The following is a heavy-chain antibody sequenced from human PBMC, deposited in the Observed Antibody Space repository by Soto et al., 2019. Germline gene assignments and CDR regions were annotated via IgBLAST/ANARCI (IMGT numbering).Heavy chain of an antibody. Sequence: EVQLVESGGGLVKPGGSLRLSCAASGLTFSHYSMNWVRQAPGKGLEWVSSISGGGTYRYYAEAVKGRFTISRDNAKNALNLQMNSLRPEDTAVYYCARVKRPMEYSNGMDVWGQGTTVTVSS. CDR3: ARVKRPMEYSNGMDV. J-gene: IGHJ6*02. D-gene: IGHD1-1*01. CDR1: GLTFSHYS. CDR2: ISGGGTYR. V-gene: IGHV3-21*02.